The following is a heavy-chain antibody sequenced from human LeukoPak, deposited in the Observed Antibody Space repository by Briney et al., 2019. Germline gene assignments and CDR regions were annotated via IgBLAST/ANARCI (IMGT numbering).Heavy chain of an antibody. CDR2: LYGSGST. Sequence: PSETLSLTCTVSGGSISSHYWGWIRQPPGKGLEWIGYLYGSGSTKANPSLESRVTLSADTSKNQFSLRLSSVTAADTAVYYCATIKRGDIFGYFDFWGQGILVAVPQ. D-gene: IGHD5-18*01. CDR1: GGSISSHY. J-gene: IGHJ4*02. V-gene: IGHV4-59*11. CDR3: ATIKRGDIFGYFDF.